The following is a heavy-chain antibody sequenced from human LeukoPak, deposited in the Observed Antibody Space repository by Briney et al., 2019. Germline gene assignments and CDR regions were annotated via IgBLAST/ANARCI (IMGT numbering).Heavy chain of an antibody. Sequence: GGSLRLSCEASGFTLDNYYMSWVRQAPGKGLEGVANIRQDGSDKYYVDSVKGRFTVSRDNAKNSLYLEMNSLRVEHTAVYYCTRGENQYGGEGWFDPWGQGTLVIVSS. CDR3: TRGENQYGGEGWFDP. V-gene: IGHV3-7*01. CDR2: IRQDGSDK. CDR1: GFTLDNYY. J-gene: IGHJ5*02. D-gene: IGHD2-21*01.